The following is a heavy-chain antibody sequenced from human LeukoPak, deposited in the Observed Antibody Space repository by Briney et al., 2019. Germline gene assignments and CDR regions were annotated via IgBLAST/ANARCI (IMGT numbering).Heavy chain of an antibody. V-gene: IGHV3-9*01. CDR2: ISWNSGSI. Sequence: GGSLRLSCAASGFTFDDYAMHWVRQAPGKGLEWVSGISWNSGSIGYADSVKGRFTISRDNAKNSLYLQMNSLRAEDTALYYCAKVGGPYYYDSSGYYNGYFDYWGQGTLVTVSS. J-gene: IGHJ4*02. CDR3: AKVGGPYYYDSSGYYNGYFDY. CDR1: GFTFDDYA. D-gene: IGHD3-22*01.